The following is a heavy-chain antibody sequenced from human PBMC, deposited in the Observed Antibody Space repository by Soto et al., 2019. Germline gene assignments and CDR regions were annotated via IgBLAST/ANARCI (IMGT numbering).Heavy chain of an antibody. CDR1: GYTFTNYG. J-gene: IGHJ4*02. Sequence: GPEVQKPGASVKVSCTPSGYTFTNYGVNWVRQAPGQGLEWMGWISADSGDTKYAQQFQGRVTMTTDTSTRTAYMELRSLRFDDSAVYYCARGGRYSSSSDLTYWGQGTLVTVSS. V-gene: IGHV1-18*04. CDR2: ISADSGDT. D-gene: IGHD6-6*01. CDR3: ARGGRYSSSSDLTY.